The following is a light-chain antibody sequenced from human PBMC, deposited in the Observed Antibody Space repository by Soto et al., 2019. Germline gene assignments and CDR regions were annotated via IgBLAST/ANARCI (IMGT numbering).Light chain of an antibody. CDR1: QGISTY. CDR3: QQSYSSPWT. Sequence: DIQMTQSPSSLSASVGDRVSITCRASQGISTYLSWYQQKPGKAPKVLIYATSTLQSGVPSRFSGSGSGVDFTLTISALQPDDFAIYYCQQSYSSPWTFGQGTKVDIK. CDR2: ATS. V-gene: IGKV1-39*01. J-gene: IGKJ1*01.